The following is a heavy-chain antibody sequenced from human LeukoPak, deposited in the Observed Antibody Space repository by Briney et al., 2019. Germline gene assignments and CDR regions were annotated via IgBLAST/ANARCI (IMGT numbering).Heavy chain of an antibody. Sequence: ASVKVSCKASGYTFTGYYMHWVRQAPGQGLEWMGWINPNSGGTNYAQKFQGRVTMTRDTSTSTAYMELSRLRSDDTAVYYCARDLGRYCSGGRCHYYSYYMDVWGKGTTVTVSS. CDR2: INPNSGGT. CDR1: GYTFTGYY. V-gene: IGHV1-2*02. CDR3: ARDLGRYCSGGRCHYYSYYMDV. J-gene: IGHJ6*03. D-gene: IGHD2-15*01.